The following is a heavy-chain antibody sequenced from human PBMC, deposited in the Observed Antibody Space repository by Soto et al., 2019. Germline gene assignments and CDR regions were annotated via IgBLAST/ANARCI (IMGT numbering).Heavy chain of an antibody. J-gene: IGHJ6*02. CDR2: ISGYNDNT. Sequence: ASVKVSCKASGYTFRNYGISWVRQAPGQGPEWLGWISGYNDNTNYAQKLQGRVTMTTDTSTTTAYMELRSLRSDDTAVYYCAREALAGMDVWGQGTTVTVSS. D-gene: IGHD3-3*02. CDR3: AREALAGMDV. CDR1: GYTFRNYG. V-gene: IGHV1-18*01.